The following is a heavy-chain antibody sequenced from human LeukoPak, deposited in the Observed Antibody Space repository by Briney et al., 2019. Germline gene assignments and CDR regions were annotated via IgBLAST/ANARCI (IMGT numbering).Heavy chain of an antibody. CDR2: IYYSGST. V-gene: IGHV4-59*01. Sequence: SETLSLTCTVSGGSLSSYYWGWLRQPPGKGLEWIGYIYYSGSTNYNPSLTSRATISVDTSKNQFSLKLSSVTAADTAVYYCARGDFDWLSRFDYWGQGTLVTVSS. J-gene: IGHJ4*02. CDR3: ARGDFDWLSRFDY. CDR1: GGSLSSYY. D-gene: IGHD3-9*01.